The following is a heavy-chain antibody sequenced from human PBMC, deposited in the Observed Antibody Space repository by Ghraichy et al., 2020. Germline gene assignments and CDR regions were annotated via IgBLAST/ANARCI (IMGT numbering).Heavy chain of an antibody. V-gene: IGHV4-39*07. CDR2: IYYGGSP. Sequence: SETLSLTCTVSGGSIRSSSYYWGWIRQPPGRGLEWIGSIYYGGSPYYDPSLESRVTISIDTSRNQLSLKLSSVTAADTAVYYCARATELLTWFDPWGQGTLVTVSS. J-gene: IGHJ5*02. D-gene: IGHD1-26*01. CDR1: GGSIRSSSYY. CDR3: ARATELLTWFDP.